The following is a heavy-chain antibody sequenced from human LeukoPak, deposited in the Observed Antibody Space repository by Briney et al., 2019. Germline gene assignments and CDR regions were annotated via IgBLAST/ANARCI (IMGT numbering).Heavy chain of an antibody. CDR3: ARGAGYNYPYYFDY. CDR2: ISAYNGNT. CDR1: GYTFTSYG. Sequence: GASVKVSCKASGYTFTSYGINWVRQAPGQGLEWMGWISAYNGNTNYAQKFQGRVTMTTDTSTSTAYMELRSLRSDDTAVYYCARGAGYNYPYYFDYWGQGTLVTVSS. D-gene: IGHD5-24*01. V-gene: IGHV1-18*01. J-gene: IGHJ4*02.